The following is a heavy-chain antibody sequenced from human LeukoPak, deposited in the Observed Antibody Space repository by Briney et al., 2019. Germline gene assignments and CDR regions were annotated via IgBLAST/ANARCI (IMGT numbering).Heavy chain of an antibody. J-gene: IGHJ4*02. CDR2: ISGSGGNT. V-gene: IGHV3-23*01. Sequence: PGGSLRLSCAASGFTFSSYAMNWGRQAPGKGLEWVSAISGSGGNTYYADSVKGRFTISRDNSKSTLYLQMNSLRAVDTAVYYCARVRLVILPAAIAGFNYWGQGTLVTVSA. CDR1: GFTFSSYA. CDR3: ARVRLVILPAAIAGFNY. D-gene: IGHD2-2*02.